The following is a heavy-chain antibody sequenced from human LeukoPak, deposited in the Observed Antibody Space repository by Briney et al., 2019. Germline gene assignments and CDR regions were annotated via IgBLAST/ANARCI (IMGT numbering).Heavy chain of an antibody. Sequence: GGSLRLSCAASGFTFSSYGMHWVRQAPGKGLEWVAVISYDGSNKYYADSVKGRFTISRDNSKNTLYLQMNSLRAEDTAVYYCAKPHDFWSGYLDYWGQGTLVTVSS. CDR1: GFTFSSYG. V-gene: IGHV3-30*18. J-gene: IGHJ4*02. D-gene: IGHD3-3*01. CDR2: ISYDGSNK. CDR3: AKPHDFWSGYLDY.